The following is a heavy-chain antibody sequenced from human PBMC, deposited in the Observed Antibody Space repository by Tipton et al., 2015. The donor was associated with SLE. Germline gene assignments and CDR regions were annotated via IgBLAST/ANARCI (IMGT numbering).Heavy chain of an antibody. CDR2: ITRRGKT. J-gene: IGHJ5*02. D-gene: IGHD4-23*01. CDR1: DGSLSNYY. Sequence: TLSLTCAVHDGSLSNYYWSWFRRPPGRGLEWIGEITRRGKTNYNPSLKSRVTISVDTSKNQSSLNLRSVTAADTAVYYCARGGTGDGRNPFDPWGQGTLVTVSS. V-gene: IGHV4-34*01. CDR3: ARGGTGDGRNPFDP.